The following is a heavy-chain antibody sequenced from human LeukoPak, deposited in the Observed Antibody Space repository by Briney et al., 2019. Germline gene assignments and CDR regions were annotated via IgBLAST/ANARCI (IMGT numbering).Heavy chain of an antibody. CDR3: ARYVDTTMLT. CDR2: ISSSSSTI. CDR1: GFTFSSYT. V-gene: IGHV3-48*02. J-gene: IGHJ4*02. D-gene: IGHD5-18*01. Sequence: GGSLRLSCAASGFTFSSYTMNWVRQAPGKGLGWVSYISSSSSTIYYADSVKGRFTISRDNAKNSLHLQMNSLRDEDTAVYYCARYVDTTMLTWGQGTLVTVSS.